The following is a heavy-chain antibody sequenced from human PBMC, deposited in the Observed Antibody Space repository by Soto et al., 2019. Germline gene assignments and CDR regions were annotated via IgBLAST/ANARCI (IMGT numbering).Heavy chain of an antibody. J-gene: IGHJ5*02. CDR2: IDSSGSYI. CDR1: GFTFSSCS. Sequence: EVQLVESGGGLVKPGGSLRVSCAASGFTFSSCSMNWVRQAPGKGLEWVSSIDSSGSYIYNADSVKGRFTISRDNAKNSLYLQMNSLRAEDTAVYYCARVLTIFGTGHWFDPWGQGTLVTVSS. D-gene: IGHD3-3*01. CDR3: ARVLTIFGTGHWFDP. V-gene: IGHV3-21*02.